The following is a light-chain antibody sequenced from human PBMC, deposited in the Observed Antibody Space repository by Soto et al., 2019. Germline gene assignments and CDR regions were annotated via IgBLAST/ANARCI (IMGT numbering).Light chain of an antibody. CDR3: QQYYNLPIT. CDR2: DAS. V-gene: IGKV1-33*01. J-gene: IGKJ5*01. CDR1: QDISNH. Sequence: DIQMTQSPSSLSASVGDRVTITGQASQDISNHLNWYQQKPGKAPQLLIYDASNLETGVPSSFSGSGSGTDFTVTISSLQPEDFATYSCQQYYNLPITFGQGTRLEIK.